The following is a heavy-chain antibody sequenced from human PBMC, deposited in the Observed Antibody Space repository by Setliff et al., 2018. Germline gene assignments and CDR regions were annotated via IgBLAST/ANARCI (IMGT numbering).Heavy chain of an antibody. V-gene: IGHV3-23*01. Sequence: GGSLRLSCAASGFTFSSHLMSWVRQAPGKGLEWVSTISGSGGSTYYADSVKGRFTISRDNAKNTLYLQMNSLRTEDTAVYYCATGGVQNYNLDYWGQGTLVTVSS. CDR2: ISGSGGST. J-gene: IGHJ4*02. D-gene: IGHD1-1*01. CDR3: ATGGVQNYNLDY. CDR1: GFTFSSHL.